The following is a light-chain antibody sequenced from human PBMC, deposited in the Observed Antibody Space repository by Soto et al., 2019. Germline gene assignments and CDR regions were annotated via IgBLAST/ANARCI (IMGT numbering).Light chain of an antibody. CDR3: LQLNSYPRT. V-gene: IGKV1-9*01. CDR2: AAS. J-gene: IGKJ1*01. Sequence: DIQLTQSPSFLSASVGDRVTITCRASQGISNFLAWYQQKPGNAPKLLIYAASTLESGVPSRFSGSGSGTEFTLTISSLQSEDFATYYCLQLNSYPRTFGQGTKVEIK. CDR1: QGISNF.